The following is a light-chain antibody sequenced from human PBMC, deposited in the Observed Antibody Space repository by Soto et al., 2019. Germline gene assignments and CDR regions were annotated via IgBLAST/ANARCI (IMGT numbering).Light chain of an antibody. CDR3: QQYNSYSPLT. CDR2: KAS. J-gene: IGKJ4*01. V-gene: IGKV1-5*03. Sequence: DIQMTQSPSTLSASVGDRVTITCRASQSISSWLAWYQQKPGKAPKLLIYKASSLESGVPSRFSGSGSGTEFTLTISSLQPDDFATYYCQQYNSYSPLTFGGRTKVDIK. CDR1: QSISSW.